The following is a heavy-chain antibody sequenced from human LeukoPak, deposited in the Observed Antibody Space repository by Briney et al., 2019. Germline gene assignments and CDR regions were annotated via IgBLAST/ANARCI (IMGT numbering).Heavy chain of an antibody. V-gene: IGHV4-61*02. Sequence: PSQTLSLTCTVSGGSISSGSYYWSWIRQPAGKGLEWIGRIYTSGSTNYNPSLKSRVTISVDTSKNQFSLKLSSVTAADTAVYYCARGSGYLLDRDYWGQGTLVNVSS. D-gene: IGHD3-22*01. CDR3: ARGSGYLLDRDY. CDR1: GGSISSGSYY. CDR2: IYTSGST. J-gene: IGHJ4*02.